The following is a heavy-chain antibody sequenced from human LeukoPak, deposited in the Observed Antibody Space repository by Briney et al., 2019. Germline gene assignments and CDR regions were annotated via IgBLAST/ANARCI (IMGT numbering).Heavy chain of an antibody. CDR3: ARARGEVFIDY. Sequence: SETLSLTCTVSGGSISSGDYYWSWIRQPPGQALEWIGEINHRENTNYTPSLKSRVTLSVDTSKNQFSLRLSSVTAADTAVYYCARARGEVFIDYWGQGTLVTVSS. CDR2: INHRENT. V-gene: IGHV4-39*07. CDR1: GGSISSGDYY. J-gene: IGHJ4*02. D-gene: IGHD3-10*01.